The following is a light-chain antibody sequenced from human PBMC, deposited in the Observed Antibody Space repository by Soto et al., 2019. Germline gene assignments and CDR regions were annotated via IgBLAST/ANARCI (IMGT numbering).Light chain of an antibody. J-gene: IGKJ3*01. CDR2: GAS. V-gene: IGKV3-20*01. Sequence: EIGLTQSPGTLSLSPGERATLSCRASQTINYSYLAWYQQKPGQAPRRLIYGASSRATGIPDRFSGRGSGTDFTLTISRLEPEDFAVYYCQQYGASPFPFGPGTKVDIK. CDR3: QQYGASPFP. CDR1: QTINYSY.